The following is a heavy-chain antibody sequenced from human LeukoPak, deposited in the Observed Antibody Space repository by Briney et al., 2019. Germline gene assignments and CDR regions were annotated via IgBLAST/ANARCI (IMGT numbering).Heavy chain of an antibody. CDR3: AKDRWTEVDAFDI. Sequence: PGGSLRPSLAPFGSTSSGYTMHWVGQAPGKGLEWVAVILYDGSNKYYADSVKGRFTISRDNSKNTLYLQMNSLRAEDTAVYYCAKDRWTEVDAFDIWGQGTMVTVSS. D-gene: IGHD1-1*01. CDR1: GSTSSGYT. CDR2: ILYDGSNK. V-gene: IGHV3-30*04. J-gene: IGHJ3*02.